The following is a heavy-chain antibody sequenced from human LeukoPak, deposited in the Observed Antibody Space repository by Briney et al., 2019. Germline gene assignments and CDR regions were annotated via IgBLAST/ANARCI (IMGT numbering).Heavy chain of an antibody. D-gene: IGHD2-15*01. CDR1: GFTFSSYA. CDR2: ISYDGSNK. V-gene: IGHV3-30-3*01. J-gene: IGHJ6*02. Sequence: GRSLRLSCAASGFTFSSYAMHWVRQAPGKGLEWVALISYDGSNKYCADSVKGRFTISRDNSKNTLYLQMNSLRAEDTAVYYCARRFCSGGSCISAYYSYYDMDVWGQGTTVTVSS. CDR3: ARRFCSGGSCISAYYSYYDMDV.